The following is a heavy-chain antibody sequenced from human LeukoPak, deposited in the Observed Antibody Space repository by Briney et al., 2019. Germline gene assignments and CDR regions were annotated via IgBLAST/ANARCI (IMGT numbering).Heavy chain of an antibody. D-gene: IGHD5-18*01. Sequence: PGGSLRLSCSASGFTLSSYWMHWVRQAPGKGLVWVSRVNGDGSSTNYADSVKGRFTISRDNARNTLYLQMNTLTAEDTAVYYCVRAGYSSGADYWGQGTLVTVSS. CDR2: VNGDGSST. V-gene: IGHV3-74*01. CDR3: VRAGYSSGADY. CDR1: GFTLSSYW. J-gene: IGHJ4*02.